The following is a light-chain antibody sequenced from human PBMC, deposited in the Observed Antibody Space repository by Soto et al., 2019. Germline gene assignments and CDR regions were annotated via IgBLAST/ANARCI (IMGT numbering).Light chain of an antibody. Sequence: IVLTQSPGTLSLSPGERATLSCRASQSVSSSYLAWYQQKPGQAPRLLIYGASSRATGIPDRFSGSGSGTEFPLSISRLEPEDFAVYYCQQYGSSPASFTFGPGTKVEIK. CDR1: QSVSSSY. V-gene: IGKV3-20*01. J-gene: IGKJ3*01. CDR3: QQYGSSPASFT. CDR2: GAS.